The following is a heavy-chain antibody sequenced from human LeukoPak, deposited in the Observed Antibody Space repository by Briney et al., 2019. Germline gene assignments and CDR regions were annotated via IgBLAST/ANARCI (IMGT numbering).Heavy chain of an antibody. CDR2: INPNSGGT. Sequence: ASVKVSCKASGYTFTGYYMHWVRQAPAQGLEWMGWINPNSGGTNYAQKFQGRVTMTRDTSIITAYMELSRLRSDDTAVYYCARARNKSARIVVVPAAIFVFDPWGQGTLVTVSS. J-gene: IGHJ5*02. D-gene: IGHD2-2*02. V-gene: IGHV1-2*02. CDR1: GYTFTGYY. CDR3: ARARNKSARIVVVPAAIFVFDP.